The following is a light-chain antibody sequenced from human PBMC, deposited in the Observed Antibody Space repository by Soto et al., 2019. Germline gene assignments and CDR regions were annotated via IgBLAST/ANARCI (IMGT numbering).Light chain of an antibody. CDR2: DDF. CDR1: KIGSKT. Sequence: SYELTQPPSVSVAPGQTATITCGGNKIGSKTVHWYQQKPGQAPVLVVYDDFDRPSGIPERFSGSNSGNTATLSISRVEVGDEAVYYCQLWDRDSDLVVFGGGTKVTVL. CDR3: QLWDRDSDLVV. J-gene: IGLJ3*02. V-gene: IGLV3-21*02.